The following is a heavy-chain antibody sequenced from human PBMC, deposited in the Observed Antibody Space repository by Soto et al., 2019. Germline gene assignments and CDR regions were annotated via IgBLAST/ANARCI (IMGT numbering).Heavy chain of an antibody. D-gene: IGHD1-7*01. CDR2: IFWNDAR. CDR3: ARALREELPIYYFDS. CDR1: GFSLSKARMG. V-gene: IGHV2-26*02. Sequence: QVTLKESGPVLVKPTETLTLTCTVSGFSLSKARMGVSWIRQPPGKALEWLAHIFWNDARSYNTSLKSRLTISRDTSKSQVVLTLTNVDPVDTGTYFCARALREELPIYYFDSWGQGTLVTXSS. J-gene: IGHJ4*02.